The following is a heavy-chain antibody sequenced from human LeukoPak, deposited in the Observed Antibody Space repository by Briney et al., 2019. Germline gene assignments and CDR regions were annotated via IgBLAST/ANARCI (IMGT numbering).Heavy chain of an antibody. D-gene: IGHD3-9*01. J-gene: IGHJ4*02. CDR1: GFSLSTSGVG. Sequence: SGPTLVNPTQTLTLTCTFSGFSLSTSGVGVGWIRQPPGKALEWLALIYWDDDKRYIPSLKSRLTITKDTSKNQVVLTMTNMDPVDTATYYCAHTQAPILTGYSFDYWGQGTLVTVSS. V-gene: IGHV2-5*02. CDR2: IYWDDDK. CDR3: AHTQAPILTGYSFDY.